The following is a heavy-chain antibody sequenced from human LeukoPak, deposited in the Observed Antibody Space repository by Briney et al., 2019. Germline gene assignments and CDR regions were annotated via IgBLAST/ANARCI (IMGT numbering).Heavy chain of an antibody. CDR3: ARENPFDY. D-gene: IGHD1-14*01. CDR1: GFTFSSYS. V-gene: IGHV3-48*01. J-gene: IGHJ4*02. Sequence: PGGSLRLSCAASGFTFSSYSMNWVRQAPGKGLEWVSYISSSSTIYYADSVKGRFTISRDNAKNSLYLQMNSLRAEDTAVYYCARENPFDYWGQGTPVTVSS. CDR2: ISSSSTI.